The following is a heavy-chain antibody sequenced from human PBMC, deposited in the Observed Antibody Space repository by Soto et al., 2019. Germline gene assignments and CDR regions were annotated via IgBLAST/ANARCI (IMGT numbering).Heavy chain of an antibody. CDR2: IAYDGINK. J-gene: IGHJ6*02. CDR3: AKVFGVVPPGVYYYYGMDV. D-gene: IGHD3-3*01. V-gene: IGHV3-30*18. Sequence: QVQLVESGGGVVQPGRSLRLSCAASGFSFSTYGMHWVRQAPGKGLEWVALIAYDGINKYYADSVKGRFTISRDNSKNTLYLQMNSLRAEDTAVYYCAKVFGVVPPGVYYYYGMDVWGQGTTVTVSS. CDR1: GFSFSTYG.